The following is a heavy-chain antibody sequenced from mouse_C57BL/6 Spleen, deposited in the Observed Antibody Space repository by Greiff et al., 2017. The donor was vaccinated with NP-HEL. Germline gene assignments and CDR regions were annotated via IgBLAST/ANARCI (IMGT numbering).Heavy chain of an antibody. CDR2: IYPGSGST. Sequence: QVQLQQPGAELVKPGASVKMSCKASGYTFTSYWITWVKQRPGQGLEWIGDIYPGSGSTNYNEKFKSKATLTVDTSSSTAYMQLSSLTSEDSAVYYCASERIITTVGYAMDYWGQGTSVTVSS. D-gene: IGHD1-1*01. V-gene: IGHV1-55*01. CDR1: GYTFTSYW. CDR3: ASERIITTVGYAMDY. J-gene: IGHJ4*01.